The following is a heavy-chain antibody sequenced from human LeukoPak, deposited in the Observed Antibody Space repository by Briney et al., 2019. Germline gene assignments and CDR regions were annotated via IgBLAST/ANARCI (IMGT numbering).Heavy chain of an antibody. CDR1: GGSISSGSYY. CDR3: ARDLDSLRPYYYMDV. J-gene: IGHJ6*03. D-gene: IGHD2-21*01. CDR2: IYTSGST. V-gene: IGHV4-61*02. Sequence: PSETLSLTCTVSGGSISSGSYYWSWIRQPAGKGLEWIGRIYTSGSTNYNPSLKSRVTISVDTSKNQFSLKLSSVTAADTAVYYCARDLDSLRPYYYMDVWGKGTTVTVSS.